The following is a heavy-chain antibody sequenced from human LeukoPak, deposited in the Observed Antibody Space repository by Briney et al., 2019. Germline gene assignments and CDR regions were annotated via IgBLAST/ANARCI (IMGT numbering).Heavy chain of an antibody. CDR1: GYTFTNYD. D-gene: IGHD2-21*02. V-gene: IGHV1-8*03. Sequence: GASVKVSCKASGYTFTNYDINWVRQATGQGLEWMGWMNPNSGDTAYAQRFQGRVTITRNTSISTAYMELSSLRSEDTAVYYCARDFGCGGDCGVDYWGQGTLVTVSS. J-gene: IGHJ4*02. CDR3: ARDFGCGGDCGVDY. CDR2: MNPNSGDT.